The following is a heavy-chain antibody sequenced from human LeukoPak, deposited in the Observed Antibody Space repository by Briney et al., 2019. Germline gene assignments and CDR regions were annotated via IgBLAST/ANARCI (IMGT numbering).Heavy chain of an antibody. V-gene: IGHV1-69*05. J-gene: IGHJ4*02. Sequence: SVKVSCKPSGGTFSSYAISWVRQAPGQGLEWMGGIIPIFGTANYAQKFQGRVTITTDESTSTAYMELSSLRSEDTAVYYCARGLLRFSWLDFDYWGQGTLVTVSS. CDR3: ARGLLRFSWLDFDY. D-gene: IGHD3-3*01. CDR2: IIPIFGTA. CDR1: GGTFSSYA.